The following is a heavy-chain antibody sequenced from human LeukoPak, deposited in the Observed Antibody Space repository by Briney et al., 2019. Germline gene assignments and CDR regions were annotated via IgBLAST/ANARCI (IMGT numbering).Heavy chain of an antibody. CDR1: GFSFSNHW. J-gene: IGHJ5*02. D-gene: IGHD2-2*01. V-gene: IGHV3-7*04. CDR2: INEDGSKK. CDR3: ARGVGWFDP. Sequence: GGSLRLSCEASGFSFSNHWMSWVRQAPGKGLEWVANINEDGSKKNYVDSVKGRFTISRDIAKKSVYLQMNSLRAEDTAMYYCARGVGWFDPWGQGTLVTVSS.